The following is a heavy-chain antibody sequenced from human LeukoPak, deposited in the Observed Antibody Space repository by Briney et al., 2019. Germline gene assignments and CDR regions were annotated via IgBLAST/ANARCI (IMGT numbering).Heavy chain of an antibody. Sequence: PGESLKISCKGSGYSFTSYWIGWVRQMPGKGLEWMGIIYPVDSDTRYSPSFQGQVTISADKSISTAYLQWSSLKASDTAMYYCARRSDILTGCYKSSYYFDYWGQGTLVTVSS. V-gene: IGHV5-51*01. D-gene: IGHD3-9*01. J-gene: IGHJ4*02. CDR3: ARRSDILTGCYKSSYYFDY. CDR1: GYSFTSYW. CDR2: IYPVDSDT.